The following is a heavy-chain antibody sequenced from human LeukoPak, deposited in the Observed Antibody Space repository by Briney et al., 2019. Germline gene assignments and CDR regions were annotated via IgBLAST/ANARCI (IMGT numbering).Heavy chain of an antibody. CDR3: ARFTHGGDFDY. V-gene: IGHV3-66*01. Sequence: GGTLRLSCTASGFTVSSNYMSWVRQAPGKGLEWVSVIYSGGSTSYAGSVKGRFTISRDNSKNTLYLQMNSLGAEYTAVYYCARFTHGGDFDYWGRGTLVTVSS. CDR1: GFTVSSNY. D-gene: IGHD2-21*01. CDR2: IYSGGST. J-gene: IGHJ4*02.